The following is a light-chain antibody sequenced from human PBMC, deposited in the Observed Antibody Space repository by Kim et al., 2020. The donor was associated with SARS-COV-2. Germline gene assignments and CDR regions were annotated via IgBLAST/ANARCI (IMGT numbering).Light chain of an antibody. V-gene: IGKV3-15*01. CDR3: QQYNDWPPLT. J-gene: IGKJ5*01. CDR1: QSVRSN. CDR2: DAS. Sequence: SLGERATCSCRASQSVRSNVAWYQQKPGQAPRLLIYDASNRATGIPVRFSGSGSGTEFTLTISSLQSEDFAVYYCQQYNDWPPLTFGQGTRLEIK.